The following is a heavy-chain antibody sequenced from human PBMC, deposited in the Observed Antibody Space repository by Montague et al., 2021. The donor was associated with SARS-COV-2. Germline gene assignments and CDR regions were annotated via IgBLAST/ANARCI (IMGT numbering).Heavy chain of an antibody. J-gene: IGHJ5*02. CDR2: LSYSGST. CDR3: ARHSTTHAFDP. D-gene: IGHD1-1*01. CDR1: SGSISPSDTHY. V-gene: IGHV4-39*01. Sequence: SETLSLTCVVSSGSISPSDTHYWGWVRPAPGQGLDWIATLSYSGSTSYNPPLRSRVTIYVYTSKIQLSLNLRAVTAADTSGYYCARHSTTHAFDPWGQGILVTVSS.